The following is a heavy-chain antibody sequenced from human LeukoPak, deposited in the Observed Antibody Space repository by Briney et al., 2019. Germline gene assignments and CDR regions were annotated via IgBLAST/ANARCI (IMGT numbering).Heavy chain of an antibody. V-gene: IGHV4-31*03. D-gene: IGHD3-3*01. CDR3: ARENFWLPKYYYGMDV. J-gene: IGHJ6*02. CDR2: IYYSGST. CDR1: GGPIRSAAYY. Sequence: SETLSLTCTVSGGPIRSAAYYWSWIRQPPGKVLEWNGYIYYSGSTYYNPSLKSRVTISVDTSKNQFSLKLSSVTAADTAVYYCARENFWLPKYYYGMDVWGQGTTVTVSS.